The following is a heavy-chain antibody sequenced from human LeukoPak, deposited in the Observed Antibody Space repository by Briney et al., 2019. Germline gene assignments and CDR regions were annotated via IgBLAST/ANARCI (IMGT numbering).Heavy chain of an antibody. CDR2: IKQDGSEK. D-gene: IGHD3-22*01. J-gene: IGHJ4*02. CDR1: GFTFSSYW. V-gene: IGHV3-7*01. Sequence: PGGSLRLSCAASGFTFSSYWMSWVRQAPGKGLEGVANIKQDGSEKYYVDSVKGRFTISRDNAKTSLYLQMNSLRAEDTAVYYCARLYYYDPYGSYFAYWGQGTLVTVSS. CDR3: ARLYYYDPYGSYFAY.